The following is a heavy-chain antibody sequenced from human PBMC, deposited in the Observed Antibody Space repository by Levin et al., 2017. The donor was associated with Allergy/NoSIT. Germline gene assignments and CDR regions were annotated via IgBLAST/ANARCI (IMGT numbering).Heavy chain of an antibody. D-gene: IGHD3-9*01. V-gene: IGHV4-30-4*01. Sequence: SQTLSLPCTVSGGSIRSGDHYWSWIRQPPGKGLEWIGYIYYSGTTNYNPSLTSRVTMSIDTSRNQFSLRLTSVTAADTAVYYCARVVDYDVLANYYSPYYFGFWGQGTLVTVSS. J-gene: IGHJ4*02. CDR1: GGSIRSGDHY. CDR2: IYYSGTT. CDR3: ARVVDYDVLANYYSPYYFGF.